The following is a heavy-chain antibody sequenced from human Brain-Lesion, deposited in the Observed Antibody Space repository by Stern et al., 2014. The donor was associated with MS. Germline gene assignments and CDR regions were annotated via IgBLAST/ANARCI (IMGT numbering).Heavy chain of an antibody. CDR2: SDHSGST. CDR1: GGSISSSNW. Sequence: VQLVESGPGLVKPSGTLSLTCAVSGGSISSSNWWSWVRQSPGKGLEWIGESDHSGSTIYNPSLKSRVTVSVAKSKNRFSPNLRSVTAADTAVYFCARFPASRPHVFDSWGQGTLVTVSS. CDR3: ARFPASRPHVFDS. D-gene: IGHD6-13*01. J-gene: IGHJ4*02. V-gene: IGHV4-4*02.